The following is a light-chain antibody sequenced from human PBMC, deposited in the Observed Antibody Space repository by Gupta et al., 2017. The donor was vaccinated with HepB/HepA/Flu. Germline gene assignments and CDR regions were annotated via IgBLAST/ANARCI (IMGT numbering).Light chain of an antibody. CDR3: QTWDTGIVL. Sequence: QLVLTQSPSASASLGASVKLTCTLSSGHSNYAIALHQKHPEKGPRYLMTLDSDGRQNKGDGAHDRFSGYSSGAERYLIVSSLQDEDEDDYYCQTWDTGIVLFGGGTKLTVL. CDR1: SGHSNYA. V-gene: IGLV4-69*01. J-gene: IGLJ3*02. CDR2: LDSDGRQ.